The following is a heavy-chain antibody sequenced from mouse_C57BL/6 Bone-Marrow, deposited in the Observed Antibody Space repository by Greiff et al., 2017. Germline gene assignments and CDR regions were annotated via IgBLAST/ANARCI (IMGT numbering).Heavy chain of an antibody. CDR1: GFNIKDDY. V-gene: IGHV14-4*01. Sequence: VQLQQSGAELVRPGASVKLSCTASGFNIKDDYMHWVKQRPEQGLEWIGWIDPENGDTEYASKFQGKATITADKSSNTAYLQRSSLTSEDTAVYYCTTVYDGYFGTYWGQGTLVTVSA. CDR3: TTVYDGYFGTY. J-gene: IGHJ3*01. CDR2: IDPENGDT. D-gene: IGHD2-3*01.